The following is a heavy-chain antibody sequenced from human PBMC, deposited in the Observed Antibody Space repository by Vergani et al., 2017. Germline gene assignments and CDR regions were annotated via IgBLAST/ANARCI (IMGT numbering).Heavy chain of an antibody. CDR2: ISGSGVSA. CDR1: EFTFSNYA. CDR3: ARGYCCSTRIRGCKGPMDV. D-gene: IGHD2-2*01. J-gene: IGHJ6*03. Sequence: EVQLLESGGGLVQPGGSLRLTCAASEFTFSNYAMNWVRQAPGKGLEWVSGISGSGVSAYYTDSVKGRFTISRDNSKNMLFLQMNNLRTEDTAGYYCARGYCCSTRIRGCKGPMDVWGKGTTVTVSS. V-gene: IGHV3-23*01.